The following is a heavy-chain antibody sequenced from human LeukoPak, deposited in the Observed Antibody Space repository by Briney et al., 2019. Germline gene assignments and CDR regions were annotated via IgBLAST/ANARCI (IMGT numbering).Heavy chain of an antibody. CDR1: GFTVSSNY. Sequence: GGSLRLSCAASGFTVSSNYMSWVRQAPGKGLVWVSRINSDGSSTSYADSVKGRFTISRDNAKNTLYLQMNSLRAEDTAVYYCARDADYYDSSGYYYYWGQGTLVTVSS. J-gene: IGHJ4*02. D-gene: IGHD3-22*01. V-gene: IGHV3-74*01. CDR2: INSDGSST. CDR3: ARDADYYDSSGYYYY.